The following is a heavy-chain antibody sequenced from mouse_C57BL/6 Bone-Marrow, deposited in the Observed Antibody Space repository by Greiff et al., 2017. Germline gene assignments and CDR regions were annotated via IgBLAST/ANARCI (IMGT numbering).Heavy chain of an antibody. Sequence: QVQLQQSGAELARPGASVKLSCKASGYTFTSYGISWVKQRTGQGLEWIGEIYPRSGNTYYNEKFKGKATLTADKSSSTAYMELRSLTSEDSAVYFCARGSWAWDYWGQGTTLTVSS. V-gene: IGHV1-81*01. CDR2: IYPRSGNT. CDR1: GYTFTSYG. D-gene: IGHD4-1*01. J-gene: IGHJ2*01. CDR3: ARGSWAWDY.